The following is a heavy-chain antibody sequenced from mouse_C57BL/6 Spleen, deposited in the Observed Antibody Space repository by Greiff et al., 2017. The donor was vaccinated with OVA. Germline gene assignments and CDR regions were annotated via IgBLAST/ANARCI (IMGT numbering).Heavy chain of an antibody. V-gene: IGHV1-69*01. J-gene: IGHJ2*01. CDR2: IDPSDSYT. CDR1: GYTFTSYW. D-gene: IGHD4-1*01. Sequence: QVQLQQPCASLVLPGASVQLSCKASGYTFTSYWMHWVKQRPGQGLEWIGEIDPSDSYTNYNQKFKGKSTLTVDKSSSTAYMQLSSLTSEDSAVYYCARSGDWDGYWGQGTTLTVSS. CDR3: ARSGDWDGY.